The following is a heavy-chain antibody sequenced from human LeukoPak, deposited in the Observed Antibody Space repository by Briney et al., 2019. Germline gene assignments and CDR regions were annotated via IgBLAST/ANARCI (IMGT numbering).Heavy chain of an antibody. J-gene: IGHJ6*02. CDR3: ARDRQLLSGGYYYYGMDV. CDR2: IYPGDSDT. V-gene: IGHV5-51*01. CDR1: GYSFTSYW. D-gene: IGHD2-2*01. Sequence: GESLKISCKGSGYSFTSYWIGWVRQMPGKGLEWMGIIYPGDSDTRYSPSFQGQVTISADKSISTAYLQWSSLRAEDTAVYYCARDRQLLSGGYYYYGMDVWGQGTTVTVSS.